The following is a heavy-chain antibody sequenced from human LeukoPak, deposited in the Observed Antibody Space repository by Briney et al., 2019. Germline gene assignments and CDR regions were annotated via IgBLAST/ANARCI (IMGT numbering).Heavy chain of an antibody. D-gene: IGHD3-9*01. J-gene: IGHJ6*03. CDR3: AKSPSLLTGYDYYYMDV. CDR1: GFTFNTYS. V-gene: IGHV3-23*01. Sequence: TGGSLRLSCAASGFTFNTYSMNWVRQAPGKGLEWVSAISGSGGSTYYADSVKGRFTISRDNSKNTLYLQMNSLRAEDTAVYYCAKSPSLLTGYDYYYMDVWGKGTTVTVSS. CDR2: ISGSGGST.